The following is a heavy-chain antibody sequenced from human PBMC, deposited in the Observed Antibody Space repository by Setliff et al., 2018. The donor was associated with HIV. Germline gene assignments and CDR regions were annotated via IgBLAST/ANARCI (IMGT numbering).Heavy chain of an antibody. Sequence: PRGSLRLSCAASGFAFSTFDMNWVRQIPGQGLEWVAAVSPGGDTTYYADSVKGRFTVSRDDSKNMLFLQMNSLGAEDTAIYYCAKPTSGLYPRAFDLWGQGTMVTVSS. D-gene: IGHD3-3*01. J-gene: IGHJ3*01. CDR3: AKPTSGLYPRAFDL. CDR2: VSPGGDTT. CDR1: GFAFSTFD. V-gene: IGHV3-23*01.